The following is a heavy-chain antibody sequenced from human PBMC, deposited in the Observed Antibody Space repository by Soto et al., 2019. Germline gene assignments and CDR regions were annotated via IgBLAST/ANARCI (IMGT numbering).Heavy chain of an antibody. CDR2: IYYSGST. Sequence: PSETLSLTCTVSGGSISSYYWSWIRQPPGKGLEWIGYIYYSGSTNYNPSLKSRVTISVDTSKNQFSLKLSSVTAADTAVYYCARAVGARRSSGWYYFDYWGQGTLVTVSS. D-gene: IGHD6-19*01. J-gene: IGHJ4*02. CDR3: ARAVGARRSSGWYYFDY. CDR1: GGSISSYY. V-gene: IGHV4-59*01.